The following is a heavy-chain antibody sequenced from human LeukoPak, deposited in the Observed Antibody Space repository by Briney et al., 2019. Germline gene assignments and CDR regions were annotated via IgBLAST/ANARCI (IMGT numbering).Heavy chain of an antibody. CDR2: ISSSGTI. V-gene: IGHV3-69-1*01. CDR3: ARVKTAYGDAFDI. CDR1: GFTFTDYY. Sequence: GGSLRLSCAASGFTFTDYYMTWIRQAPGKGLEWVSYISSSGTIYYADSMKGRFTISRDNSKNTLYLQMNSLRAEDTAVYYCARVKTAYGDAFDIWGQGTMVTVSS. J-gene: IGHJ3*02. D-gene: IGHD4-17*01.